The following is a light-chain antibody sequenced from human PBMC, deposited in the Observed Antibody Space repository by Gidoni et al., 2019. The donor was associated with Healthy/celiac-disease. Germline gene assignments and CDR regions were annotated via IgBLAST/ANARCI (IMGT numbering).Light chain of an antibody. V-gene: IGLV2-23*01. J-gene: IGLJ3*02. Sequence: HSALTQPASVSGPPGQSLTISCTVTSSDVGSYNLVSWYQQHPGKAPKLMIYEGSKRRSGVSNRFSGSKSGNTASLTITGLQAEDEADYYCCSYAGSSTWVFGGGTKLTVL. CDR3: CSYAGSSTWV. CDR2: EGS. CDR1: SSDVGSYNL.